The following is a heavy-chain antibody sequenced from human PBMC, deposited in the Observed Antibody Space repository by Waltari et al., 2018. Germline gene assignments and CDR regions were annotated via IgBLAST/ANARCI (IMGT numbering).Heavy chain of an antibody. Sequence: QVQLVESGGGVVQPGRSLRLSCAASGFTFSSYAMHWVRQAPGKGLGWVAVISYDGSNKYYADSVKGRFTISRDNSKNTLYLQMNSLRAEDTAVYYCARGSSSKHNWFDPWDQGTLVTVSS. V-gene: IGHV3-30-3*01. J-gene: IGHJ5*02. CDR3: ARGSSSKHNWFDP. D-gene: IGHD6-13*01. CDR2: ISYDGSNK. CDR1: GFTFSSYA.